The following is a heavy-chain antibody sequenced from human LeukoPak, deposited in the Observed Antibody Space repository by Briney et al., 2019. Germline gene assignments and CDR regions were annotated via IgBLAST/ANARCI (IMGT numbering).Heavy chain of an antibody. D-gene: IGHD4-17*01. V-gene: IGHV3-74*01. CDR2: INSDGSST. J-gene: IGHJ4*02. CDR1: GFTFSSYW. CDR3: ARIEGATVTTDY. Sequence: PGGSLRLSCAASGFTFSSYWMHWVRQAPGKGLVWVSRINSDGSSTSYADSVKGRFTISRDNAKNTLYLQMNSLRAEDTAVYYCARIEGATVTTDYWGQGTLVTVSS.